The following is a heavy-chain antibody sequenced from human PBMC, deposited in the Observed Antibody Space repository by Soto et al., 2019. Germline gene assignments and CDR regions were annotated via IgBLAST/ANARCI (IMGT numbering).Heavy chain of an antibody. J-gene: IGHJ6*02. Sequence: SETLSLTCTVSGGSISSYYWIWIRQPPGKGLEWIGYIYYSGSTNYNPSLKSRVTISVDTSKNQFSLKLSSVTAADTAVYYCARENGYYYGMDVWGQGTTVTVSS. D-gene: IGHD2-8*01. CDR3: ARENGYYYGMDV. CDR1: GGSISSYY. V-gene: IGHV4-59*01. CDR2: IYYSGST.